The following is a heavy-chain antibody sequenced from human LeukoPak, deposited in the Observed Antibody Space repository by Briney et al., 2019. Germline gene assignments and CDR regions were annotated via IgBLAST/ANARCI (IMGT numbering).Heavy chain of an antibody. V-gene: IGHV4-34*01. CDR1: GGSFSGYY. CDR2: INHSGST. CDR3: ARGGGTKHWYFDL. Sequence: SETLSLTCAVYGGSFSGYYWSWIRQPPGKGLEWIGEINHSGSTNYNPSLKSRVTISVDTSKNQFSLKLSSVTAADTAVYYCARGGGTKHWYFDLWGRGTLVTVSS. D-gene: IGHD1-26*01. J-gene: IGHJ2*01.